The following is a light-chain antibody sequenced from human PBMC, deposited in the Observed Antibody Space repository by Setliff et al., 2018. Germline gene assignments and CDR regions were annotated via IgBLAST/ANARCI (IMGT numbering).Light chain of an antibody. J-gene: IGLJ1*01. Sequence: SALAQPRSVSGSPGQSVTISCTGTNSDVGGYKYVSWYQQHPGKAPRFMIYDVSKRPSGVPDRFSGSKSGNTASLTISGLQAEDEADYYCCSYADIYTYVFGSGTKV. CDR1: NSDVGGYKY. CDR3: CSYADIYTYV. CDR2: DVS. V-gene: IGLV2-11*01.